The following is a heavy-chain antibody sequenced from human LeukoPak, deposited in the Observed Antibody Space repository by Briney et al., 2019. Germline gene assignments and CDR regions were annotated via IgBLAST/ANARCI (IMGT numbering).Heavy chain of an antibody. CDR3: ARFGGSGWYYFDY. CDR2: IYYSGST. D-gene: IGHD6-19*01. J-gene: IGHJ4*02. Sequence: SETLSLTCTVLGGSISSYYWSWLRPPPGKGREWIGYIYYSGSTNYNPSLKSRVTISEDTSKNQCSLTLSSVTAADTAVYYCARFGGSGWYYFDYWGQGTLVTVSS. CDR1: GGSISSYY. V-gene: IGHV4-59*01.